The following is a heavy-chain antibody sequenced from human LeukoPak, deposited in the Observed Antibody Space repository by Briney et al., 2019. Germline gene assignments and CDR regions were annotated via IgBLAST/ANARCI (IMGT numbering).Heavy chain of an antibody. CDR3: ARDRASGMDF. J-gene: IGHJ4*02. CDR2: IFFTGGT. CDR1: GGSVNSGAYY. V-gene: IGHV4-31*03. Sequence: SETLSLTCSVSGGSVNSGAYYWSWIRQFPGRGLEWIGRIFFTGGTDYNPSLKSRLAISIDTSRDQFSLELSAVSAADTATYYCARDRASGMDFWGRGILVTVSS. D-gene: IGHD3-10*01.